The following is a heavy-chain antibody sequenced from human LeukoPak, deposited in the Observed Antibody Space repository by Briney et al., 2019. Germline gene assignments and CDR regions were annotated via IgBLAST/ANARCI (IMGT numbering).Heavy chain of an antibody. Sequence: ASVRVSCKASGYNFIGFYMHWVRQAPGQSLEWMGRINPNSGETSFALSFQGRVTMTGDTSINTAYMELGRLTSDDTAVYFCARGATRLATAGAEFDSWGQGTLVIVSS. J-gene: IGHJ4*02. CDR3: ARGATRLATAGAEFDS. V-gene: IGHV1-2*06. CDR1: GYNFIGFY. D-gene: IGHD6-13*01. CDR2: INPNSGET.